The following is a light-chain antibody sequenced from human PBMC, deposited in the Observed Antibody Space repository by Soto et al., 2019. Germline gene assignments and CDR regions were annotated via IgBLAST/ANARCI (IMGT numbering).Light chain of an antibody. CDR3: QQRSNWRGVFT. V-gene: IGKV3-11*01. J-gene: IGKJ3*01. CDR1: QSVSSY. CDR2: DAS. Sequence: EIVLTQSPATLSLSPGERATVSCRASQSVSSYLAWYQQKPGQAPRLLIYDASNRATGIPARFSGSGSGTDFTLTISSLEPEDFAVYYCQQRSNWRGVFTFGPGTKVDIK.